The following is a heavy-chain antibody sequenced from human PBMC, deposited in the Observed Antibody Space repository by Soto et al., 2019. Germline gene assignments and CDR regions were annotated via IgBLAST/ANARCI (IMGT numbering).Heavy chain of an antibody. CDR3: AKDKVRYYYFDY. CDR1: GFTFSSYA. J-gene: IGHJ4*02. Sequence: PGGSLRLSCAASGFTFSSYAMSWVRRAPGKGLEWVSAISGSGGSTYYADSVKGRFTISRDNSKNTLYLQMNSLRAEDTAVYYCAKDKVRYYYFDYWGQGTLVTVSS. CDR2: ISGSGGST. V-gene: IGHV3-23*01. D-gene: IGHD3-10*01.